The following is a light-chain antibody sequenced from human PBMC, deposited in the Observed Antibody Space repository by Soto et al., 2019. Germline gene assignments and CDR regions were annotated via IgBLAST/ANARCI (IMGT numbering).Light chain of an antibody. CDR2: DSN. V-gene: IGLV1-51*01. CDR1: GSNIGSNS. CDR3: ATWDSDVSYVV. J-gene: IGLJ2*01. Sequence: QSVLTQPPSVSAAPGQRVSISCSGSGSNIGSNSVCWYQQLPGAAPKLLFFDSNKRPSGSPDRFSGSKSGTSATLGISGLQTGDEADYFCATWDSDVSYVVFGGGTKLTVL.